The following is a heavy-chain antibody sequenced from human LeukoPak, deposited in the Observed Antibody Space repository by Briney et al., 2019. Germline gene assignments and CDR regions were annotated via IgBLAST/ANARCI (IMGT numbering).Heavy chain of an antibody. CDR3: AKDTSSGSYWSGMDV. J-gene: IGHJ6*02. CDR1: GFTFNDYA. D-gene: IGHD3-10*01. Sequence: GGSMRLSCAAAGFTFNDYAMHWVRQAPGKVLEWVSGFSWCSGRIGYAETVKGRFTITRDNAKNSLYLQMHSLRAEDTCLYYCAKDTSSGSYWSGMDVGGQGTTVTVYS. CDR2: FSWCSGRI. V-gene: IGHV3-9*01.